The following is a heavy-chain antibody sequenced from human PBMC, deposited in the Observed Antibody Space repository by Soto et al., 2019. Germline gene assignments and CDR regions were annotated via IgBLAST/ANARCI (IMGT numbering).Heavy chain of an antibody. V-gene: IGHV3-7*04. CDR3: VREYCSGASCSGYFQH. D-gene: IGHD2-15*01. CDR2: IKQDGSEE. Sequence: GGSLRLSCAASGFTFSNYWMTWVRQAPGKGLEWVANIKQDGSEEYYVDSLKGRFTISRDNAKSSLYLQMNSLRAEDTAMYYCVREYCSGASCSGYFQHWGQGTLVTVSS. J-gene: IGHJ1*01. CDR1: GFTFSNYW.